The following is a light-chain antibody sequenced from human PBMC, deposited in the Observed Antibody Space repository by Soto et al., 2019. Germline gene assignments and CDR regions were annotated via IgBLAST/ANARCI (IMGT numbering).Light chain of an antibody. J-gene: IGKJ1*01. CDR3: QQSYSTLWT. Sequence: IQLAQLSFFLSASVGDRVNLTCRASQSISSYLNWYQQKPGKAPKLLIYAASSLQSGVPSRFSGSGSGTDFTLTISSLQPEDFATYYCQQSYSTLWTFGQGTKVDIK. CDR2: AAS. V-gene: IGKV1-39*01. CDR1: QSISSY.